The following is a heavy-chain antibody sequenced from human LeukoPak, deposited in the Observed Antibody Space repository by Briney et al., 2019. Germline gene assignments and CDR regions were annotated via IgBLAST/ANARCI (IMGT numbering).Heavy chain of an antibody. CDR2: ISGSGGIT. Sequence: TGGSLRLSCAASGFTFSSYAMSWVRQAPGKGLEWGSAISGSGGITYYADSVKGRFTISRDNSKNTLYLQMNSLRAEDTAVYYCAKEGYSSLRKAFDIWGQGTMVTVSS. D-gene: IGHD6-13*01. J-gene: IGHJ3*02. V-gene: IGHV3-23*01. CDR3: AKEGYSSLRKAFDI. CDR1: GFTFSSYA.